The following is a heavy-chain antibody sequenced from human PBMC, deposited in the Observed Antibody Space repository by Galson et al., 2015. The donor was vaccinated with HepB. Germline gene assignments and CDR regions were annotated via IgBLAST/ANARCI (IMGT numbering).Heavy chain of an antibody. V-gene: IGHV4-59*01. Sequence: LSLTCTVSGGSLTNYYWSWIRQPPGKGLEWIGYVHFSGGTDYSPSLKSRVTISVDTSKNHLSLKVSSVTAADTAVYYCARDRGHFGGSWGWFDPWGQGTLVTVSS. CDR2: VHFSGGT. J-gene: IGHJ5*02. D-gene: IGHD3-10*01. CDR3: ARDRGHFGGSWGWFDP. CDR1: GGSLTNYY.